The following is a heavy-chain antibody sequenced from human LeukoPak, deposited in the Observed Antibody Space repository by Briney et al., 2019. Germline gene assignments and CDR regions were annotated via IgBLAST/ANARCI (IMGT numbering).Heavy chain of an antibody. V-gene: IGHV3-30-3*01. CDR2: MSSDGNAM. Sequence: GGSLRLSCADSEFTFTAYLIHWVRQAPGKGLEWVAVMSSDGNAMFYADSVKGRFTISRDNSKNTLYLQMNSLRAEDTAVYYCVRESEYYFDHSASFDYWGQGTLVTVSS. D-gene: IGHD3-22*01. CDR3: VRESEYYFDHSASFDY. J-gene: IGHJ4*02. CDR1: EFTFTAYL.